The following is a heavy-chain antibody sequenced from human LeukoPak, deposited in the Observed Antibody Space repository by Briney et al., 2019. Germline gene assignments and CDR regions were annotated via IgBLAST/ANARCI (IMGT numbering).Heavy chain of an antibody. J-gene: IGHJ3*01. D-gene: IGHD3-3*01. CDR3: AKVDSSERSGIWTAFDV. Sequence: GGSLRLSCAASGFSIGLYVMSWVRQAPGKGLEWVSDISGSGTSTHYADSVKGRFTISRDNSKKTLNLQMNSLTAEDTAVYYCAKVDSSERSGIWTAFDVWGRGTMVTVSS. V-gene: IGHV3-23*01. CDR1: GFSIGLYV. CDR2: ISGSGTST.